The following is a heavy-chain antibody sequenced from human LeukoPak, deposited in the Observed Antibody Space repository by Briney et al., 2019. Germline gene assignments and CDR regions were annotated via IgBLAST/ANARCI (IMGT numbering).Heavy chain of an antibody. D-gene: IGHD6-19*01. Sequence: GTSVNVSCKASGFTFSSSAMQWVRQARGQRLEWIGWIVVGSGNTNYAQKFQERVTITRDMSTSTAYMELSSLRSEDTAVYYCAADRAYSSGWYEFDYWGQGTLVTVSS. V-gene: IGHV1-58*02. CDR3: AADRAYSSGWYEFDY. CDR1: GFTFSSSA. CDR2: IVVGSGNT. J-gene: IGHJ4*02.